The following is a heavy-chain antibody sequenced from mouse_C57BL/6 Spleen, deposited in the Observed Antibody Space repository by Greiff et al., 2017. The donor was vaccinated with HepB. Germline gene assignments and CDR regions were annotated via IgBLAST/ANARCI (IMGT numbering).Heavy chain of an antibody. D-gene: IGHD1-1*01. Sequence: SGPELVKPGASVKISCKASGYSFTDYNMNWVKQSNGKSLEWIGVINPNYGTTSYNQKFKGKATLTVDQSSSTAYMQLNSLTSEDSAVYYCARPSIYGSSPHFDYWGQGTTLTVSS. CDR2: INPNYGTT. V-gene: IGHV1-39*01. CDR3: ARPSIYGSSPHFDY. CDR1: GYSFTDYN. J-gene: IGHJ2*01.